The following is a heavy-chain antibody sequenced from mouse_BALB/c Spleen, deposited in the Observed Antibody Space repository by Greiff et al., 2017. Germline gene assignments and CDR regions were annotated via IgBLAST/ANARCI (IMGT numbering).Heavy chain of an antibody. V-gene: IGHV5-6-5*01. Sequence: EVQLVESGGGLVKPGGSLKLSCAASGFTFSSYAMSWVRQTPEKRLEWVASISSGGSTYYPDSVKGRFTISRDNARNILYLQMSSLRSEDTAMYYCARGLLWSWFAYWGQGTLVTVSA. CDR1: GFTFSSYA. CDR3: ARGLLWSWFAY. J-gene: IGHJ3*01. CDR2: ISSGGST. D-gene: IGHD2-1*01.